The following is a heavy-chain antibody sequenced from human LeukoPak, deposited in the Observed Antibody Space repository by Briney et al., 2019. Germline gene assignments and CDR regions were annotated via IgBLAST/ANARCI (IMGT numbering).Heavy chain of an antibody. CDR1: GGSISSGGYS. Sequence: PSETLSLTCAVSGGSISSGGYSWSWIRQPPGKGLEWIGYIYHSGSTYYSPSLKSRVTISVDRSKNQFSLKLSSVTAADTAVYYCAGGIWRTDAFDIWGQGTMVTVSS. V-gene: IGHV4-30-2*01. CDR2: IYHSGST. J-gene: IGHJ3*02. CDR3: AGGIWRTDAFDI. D-gene: IGHD2-21*01.